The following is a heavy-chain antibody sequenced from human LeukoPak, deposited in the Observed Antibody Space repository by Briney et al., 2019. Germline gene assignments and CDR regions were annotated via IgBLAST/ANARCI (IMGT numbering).Heavy chain of an antibody. CDR1: GYTFTSYG. CDR3: ARNVLHYDILTGYAAMDA. J-gene: IGHJ6*02. CDR2: ISAYNGNT. D-gene: IGHD3-9*01. Sequence: GASVKVSCKASGYTFTSYGISWVRQAPGQGLEWMGWISAYNGNTNYAQKLQGRVTMTTDTSTSTAYMELRSLRSVDTAVYYCARNVLHYDILTGYAAMDAWGQGTTVTVSS. V-gene: IGHV1-18*01.